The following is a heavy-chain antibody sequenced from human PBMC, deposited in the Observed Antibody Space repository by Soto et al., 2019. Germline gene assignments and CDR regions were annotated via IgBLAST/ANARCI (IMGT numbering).Heavy chain of an antibody. CDR1: GYTFTSYA. CDR3: ARDLLSAIDY. Sequence: QVQLVQSGAEVKKPGASVKVSCKASGYTFTSYAMHWVRQAPGQSLEWMGWINAGNGETKYSQKFQGRVTITRDTSANTADMELSRLRSEDTAVYYCARDLLSAIDYWGQGTLVTVSS. V-gene: IGHV1-3*01. J-gene: IGHJ4*02. CDR2: INAGNGET.